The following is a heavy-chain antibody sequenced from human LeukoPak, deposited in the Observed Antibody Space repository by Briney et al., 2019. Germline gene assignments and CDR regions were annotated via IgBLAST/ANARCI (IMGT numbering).Heavy chain of an antibody. Sequence: PSETLSLTCTVSGGSISSYYWSWIRQPPGKGLEWIGYIYYSGSTNYNPSLKSRVTISVDTSKNQFSLKLNSVTAADTAVYYCARDPTSGWFDPWGQGTVVTVSS. CDR1: GGSISSYY. CDR2: IYYSGST. V-gene: IGHV4-59*01. J-gene: IGHJ5*02. CDR3: ARDPTSGWFDP. D-gene: IGHD3-10*01.